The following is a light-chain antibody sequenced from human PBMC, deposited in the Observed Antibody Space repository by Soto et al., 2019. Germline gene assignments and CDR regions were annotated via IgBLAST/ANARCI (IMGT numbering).Light chain of an antibody. CDR3: QQYGSSLTWT. J-gene: IGKJ1*01. CDR1: QSVSSSY. V-gene: IGKV3-20*01. CDR2: GAS. Sequence: EIVKTQSPATLSVSPGERATLSCRASQSVSSSYLAWYQQKPGQAPRLLIYGASSRATGIPDRFSGSGSGTDFTLTISRLEPEDFAVYYCQQYGSSLTWTFGQGTKVDVK.